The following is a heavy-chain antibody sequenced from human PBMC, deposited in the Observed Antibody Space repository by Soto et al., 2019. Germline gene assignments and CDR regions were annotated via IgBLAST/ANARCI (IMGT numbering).Heavy chain of an antibody. V-gene: IGHV3-21*01. J-gene: IGHJ5*02. D-gene: IGHD2-8*01. Sequence: GGSLRLSCAASGFTFSSYSMNWVRQAPGKGLEWVSSISSSSSYISYADSVKGRFTISRDNAKNSLYLQMDSLRAEDTAVYYCARDPGPEIVVMMYTTNWFDRWGQGTLVTVSS. CDR2: ISSSSSYI. CDR1: GFTFSSYS. CDR3: ARDPGPEIVVMMYTTNWFDR.